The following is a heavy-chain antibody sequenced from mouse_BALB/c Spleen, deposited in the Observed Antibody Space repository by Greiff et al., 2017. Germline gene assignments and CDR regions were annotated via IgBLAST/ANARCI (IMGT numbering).Heavy chain of an antibody. J-gene: IGHJ3*01. D-gene: IGHD2-14*01. CDR2: INPSNGGT. Sequence: VQLQQPGAELVKPGASVKLSCKASGYTFTSYYMYWVKQRPGQGLEWIGGINPSNGGTNFNEKFKSKATLTVDKSSSTAYMQLSSLTSEDSAVYYGTRGVRFAYWGQGTLVTVSA. CDR1: GYTFTSYY. V-gene: IGHV1S81*02. CDR3: TRGVRFAY.